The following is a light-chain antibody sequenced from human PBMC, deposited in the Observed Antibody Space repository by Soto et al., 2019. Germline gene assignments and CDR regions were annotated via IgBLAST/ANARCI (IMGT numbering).Light chain of an antibody. CDR3: CSYAGSSTPSV. Sequence: QSALTQPASVSGSPGQSITISCTGTSSDVGSYNLVSWYQQHPGKAPKLMIYEVSKRPSGVSNRFSGSKSGNTASLTISGLQAEDEADYYCCSYAGSSTPSVFPTGTKVTVL. CDR2: EVS. CDR1: SSDVGSYNL. V-gene: IGLV2-23*02. J-gene: IGLJ1*01.